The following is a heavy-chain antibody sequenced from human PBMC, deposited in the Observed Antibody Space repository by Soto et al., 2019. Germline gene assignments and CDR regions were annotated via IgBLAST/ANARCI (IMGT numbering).Heavy chain of an antibody. Sequence: GGSLRLSCAASGFTFDDYGMSWVRQAPGKGLEWVSGINWNGGSTGYADSVKGRFTISRDNAKNSLYLQMNSLRAEDTDLDHCARDHRDGYNYAFDIWGQGTMVTVSS. CDR3: ARDHRDGYNYAFDI. V-gene: IGHV3-20*01. CDR1: GFTFDDYG. J-gene: IGHJ3*02. D-gene: IGHD5-12*01. CDR2: INWNGGST.